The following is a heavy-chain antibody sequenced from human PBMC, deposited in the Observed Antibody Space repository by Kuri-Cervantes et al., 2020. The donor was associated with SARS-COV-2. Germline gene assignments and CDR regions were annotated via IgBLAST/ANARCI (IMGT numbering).Heavy chain of an antibody. CDR1: GYTFTSYG. CDR2: IRAYNGNT. CDR3: ARAQQPNCFDP. V-gene: IGHV1-18*04. Sequence: ASVKVSCKASGYTFTSYGISWVRQAPGQGLEWMGWIRAYNGNTNYAQKLQGRVTMTRNTSIITAYMELSRLRSDDTAVYYCARAQQPNCFDPWGQGTLVTVSS. J-gene: IGHJ5*02. D-gene: IGHD5-18*01.